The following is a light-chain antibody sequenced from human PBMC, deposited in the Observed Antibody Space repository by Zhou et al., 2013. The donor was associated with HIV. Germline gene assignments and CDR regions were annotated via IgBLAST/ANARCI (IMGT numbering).Light chain of an antibody. CDR2: GAS. CDR3: QQYGSSPET. J-gene: IGKJ1*01. V-gene: IGKV3-20*01. CDR1: QSVTSTY. Sequence: EFVLTQSPGTLSLSPGERATLSCRASQSVTSTYLAWYQQKPGQAPRLLIFGASSRATDVPDRFSGSGSGTDFTLTISRLEPEDFAVYYCQQYGSSPETFGQGTKVEIK.